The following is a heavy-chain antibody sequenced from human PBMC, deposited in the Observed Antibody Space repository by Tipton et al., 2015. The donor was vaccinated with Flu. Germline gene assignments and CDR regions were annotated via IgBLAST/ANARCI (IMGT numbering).Heavy chain of an antibody. Sequence: LRLSCAASGFTFSDYWMDWIRQPPGKGLEWVGEINHSGTTNYNPSLTSRVTISADTSKKQFSLRLTSVTAADTAVYYCARSGSKGSSPDYWGQGTLVTVSS. V-gene: IGHV4-34*01. D-gene: IGHD6-13*01. CDR3: ARSGSKGSSPDY. CDR2: INHSGTT. J-gene: IGHJ4*02. CDR1: GFTFSDYW.